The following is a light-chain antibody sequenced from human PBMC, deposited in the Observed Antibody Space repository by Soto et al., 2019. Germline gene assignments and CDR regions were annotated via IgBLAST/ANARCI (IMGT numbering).Light chain of an antibody. CDR3: QQYNDWPPT. V-gene: IGKV3-15*01. J-gene: IGKJ1*01. Sequence: EIVMTQSPATRSASPGERATLSCRASQSVRSNLAWYQQKPGQAPRLLIYGASTRATGIPARFSGSGSGTEFTLSTGSLQSEDFAVYYCQQYNDWPPTFGQGTKVDIK. CDR1: QSVRSN. CDR2: GAS.